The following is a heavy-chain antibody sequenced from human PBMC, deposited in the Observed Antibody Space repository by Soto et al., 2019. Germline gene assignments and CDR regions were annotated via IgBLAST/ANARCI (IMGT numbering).Heavy chain of an antibody. CDR2: IGPYGNSI. Sequence: PGGSLRLSCSTSGFFFTDYFMSWIRQAPGKGLEWVSYIGPYGNSIYYADSAKGRFTISRDDATNSLHLHMNSLRTDDTAVYYCARDDHTYGVYWGQGTPVTVSS. CDR3: ARDDHTYGVY. CDR1: GFFFTDYF. J-gene: IGHJ4*02. V-gene: IGHV3-11*01. D-gene: IGHD2-21*01.